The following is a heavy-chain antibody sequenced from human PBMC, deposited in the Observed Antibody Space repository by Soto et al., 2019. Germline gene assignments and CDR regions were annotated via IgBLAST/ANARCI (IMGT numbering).Heavy chain of an antibody. CDR1: GFTVSNNY. V-gene: IGHV3-66*04. J-gene: IGHJ4*02. D-gene: IGHD3-10*01. Sequence: EVQLVESGGGLVQPGGSLRLSCAASGFTVSNNYMTWVRQAPGKGLEWVSVIYSGGSTYYADSVKGRFTISRDNYKNTLYLQMNSLRAEDTAVYYCARPRYYYGSGSEPDFDYWGQGTLVTVSS. CDR3: ARPRYYYGSGSEPDFDY. CDR2: IYSGGST.